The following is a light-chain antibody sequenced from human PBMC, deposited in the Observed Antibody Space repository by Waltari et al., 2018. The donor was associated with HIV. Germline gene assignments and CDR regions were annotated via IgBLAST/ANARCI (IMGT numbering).Light chain of an antibody. CDR1: ESVSNSY. V-gene: IGKV3-20*01. Sequence: EIVLTQSPGTLSSSPGERATLSCRASESVSNSYLAWYQQKSGQAPRLLIYGTSSRATGIPDRFSGGGSGTDFTLTISRLEPEHFAVYFCQLYHRSLFTFGPGTKVDVK. CDR2: GTS. CDR3: QLYHRSLFT. J-gene: IGKJ3*01.